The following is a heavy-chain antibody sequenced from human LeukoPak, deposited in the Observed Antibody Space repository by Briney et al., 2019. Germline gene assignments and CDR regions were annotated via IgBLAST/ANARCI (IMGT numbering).Heavy chain of an antibody. CDR2: IHHSGTT. V-gene: IGHV4-34*01. D-gene: IGHD1-14*01. Sequence: SETLSLTCAVYGGSFSDSYWTWIRQRPGKGLEWIGEIHHSGTTNFNPSLQSRVSISVDTAKNQFFLRVASMTAADTAYCARGRKVSGVRRINWARHENYFFYYIDVWGKGTSVSVSS. CDR1: GGSFSDSY. J-gene: IGHJ6*03. CDR3: ARGRKVSGVRRINWARHENYFFYYIDV.